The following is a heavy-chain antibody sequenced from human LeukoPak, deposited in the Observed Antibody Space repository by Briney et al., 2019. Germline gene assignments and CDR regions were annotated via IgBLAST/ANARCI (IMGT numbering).Heavy chain of an antibody. CDR2: IWYDGSNK. CDR3: ARDGSYYYDSSGSLFDY. J-gene: IGHJ4*02. V-gene: IGHV3-33*01. CDR1: GFTFSSYG. Sequence: PGRSLRLSCAASGFTFSSYGMHWVRQAPGKGLEWVAVIWYDGSNKYYADSVKGRFTISRDNPKNTLYLQMNSLRAEDTAVYYCARDGSYYYDSSGSLFDYWGQGTLVTVSS. D-gene: IGHD3-22*01.